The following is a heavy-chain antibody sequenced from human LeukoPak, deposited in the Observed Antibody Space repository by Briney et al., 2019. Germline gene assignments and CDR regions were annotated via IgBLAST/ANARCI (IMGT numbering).Heavy chain of an antibody. CDR1: GYTFTSYA. CDR2: INTNTGNP. D-gene: IGHD1-26*01. Sequence: ASVKVSCKASGYTFTSYAMNWVRQAPGQGLEWMGWINTNTGNPTYAQSFTGRFVFSLDTSVSTAYLQISSLKAEDTAVYYCARGRSSSGSLRNAFDIWGQGTMVTVSS. V-gene: IGHV7-4-1*02. J-gene: IGHJ3*02. CDR3: ARGRSSSGSLRNAFDI.